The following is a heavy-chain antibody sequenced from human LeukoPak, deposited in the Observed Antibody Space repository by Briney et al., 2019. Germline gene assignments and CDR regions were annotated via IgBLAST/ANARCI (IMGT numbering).Heavy chain of an antibody. CDR3: ARLTRLSTSPDRYYLDY. CDR1: GDSISSYY. D-gene: IGHD6-6*01. CDR2: IYTSRGT. J-gene: IGHJ4*02. V-gene: IGHV4-4*09. Sequence: SETLSLTCTVSGDSISSYYWSWIRQPPGKGLVWIGYIYTSRGTNYIPSLKGRVTISIDTSKNQFSLKLSSVTAADSAVYYCARLTRLSTSPDRYYLDYWGQGTLVTVSS.